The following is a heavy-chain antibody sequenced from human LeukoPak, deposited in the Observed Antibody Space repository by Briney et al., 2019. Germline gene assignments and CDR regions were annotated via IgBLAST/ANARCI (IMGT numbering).Heavy chain of an antibody. CDR1: GYTFTGYY. V-gene: IGHV1-2*02. D-gene: IGHD3-10*01. CDR2: INPNSGGT. CDR3: ARDVTMVRGVPYYFDY. J-gene: IGHJ4*02. Sequence: ASVKVSCKASGYTFTGYYMHWVRQAPGQGLEWMGWINPNSGGTNYAQKFQGRVTMTRDTSISTAYMELSRLRSDDTAVYYCARDVTMVRGVPYYFDYWGQGTLVTVSS.